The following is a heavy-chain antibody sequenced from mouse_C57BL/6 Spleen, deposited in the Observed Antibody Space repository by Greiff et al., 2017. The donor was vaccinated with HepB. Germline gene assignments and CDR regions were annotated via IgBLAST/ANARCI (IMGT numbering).Heavy chain of an antibody. V-gene: IGHV5-9-1*02. D-gene: IGHD2-4*01. CDR1: GFTFSSYA. J-gene: IGHJ2*01. Sequence: EVHLVESGEGLVKPGGSLKLSCAASGFTFSSYAMSWVRQTPEKRLEWVAYISSGGDYIYYADTVKGRFTISRDNARNTLYLQMSSLKSEDTAMYYCTRDLYDYDEGYFDYWGQGTTLTVSS. CDR3: TRDLYDYDEGYFDY. CDR2: ISSGGDYI.